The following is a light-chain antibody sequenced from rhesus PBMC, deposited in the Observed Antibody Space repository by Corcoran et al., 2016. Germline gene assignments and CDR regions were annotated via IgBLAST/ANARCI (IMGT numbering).Light chain of an antibody. CDR1: QGISRS. CDR2: AAS. V-gene: IGKV1-28*02. CDR3: LQYKSYPLT. J-gene: IGKJ4*01. Sequence: DIQMTQSPSSLSASVGDTVTITCRASQGISRSLNWFQQKPGKAPKLLIYAASSLESGVPSRFSGSGSGTEFTLTISSLPTDDFAVYYCLQYKSYPLTFGGGTKVEI.